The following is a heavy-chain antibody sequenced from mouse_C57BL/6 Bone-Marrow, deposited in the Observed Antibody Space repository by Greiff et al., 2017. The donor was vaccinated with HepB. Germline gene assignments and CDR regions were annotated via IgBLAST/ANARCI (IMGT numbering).Heavy chain of an antibody. CDR3: AREAALITTVVATDAMDY. CDR2: IYPRDGST. D-gene: IGHD1-1*01. Sequence: VQLQQSGPELVKPGASVKLSCKASGYTFTSYDINWVKQRPGQGLGWIGWIYPRDGSTKYNEKFKGKATLTVDTSSSTAYMELHSLTSEDSAVYFCAREAALITTVVATDAMDYWGQGTSVTVSS. CDR1: GYTFTSYD. J-gene: IGHJ4*01. V-gene: IGHV1-85*01.